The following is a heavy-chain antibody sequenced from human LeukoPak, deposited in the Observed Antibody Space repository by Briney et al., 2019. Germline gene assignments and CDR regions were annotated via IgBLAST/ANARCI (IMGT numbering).Heavy chain of an antibody. CDR1: GGSISSYY. D-gene: IGHD6-19*01. J-gene: IGHJ4*02. Sequence: PSETLSLTCTVSGGSISSYYWSWLRQPPGKGLEWIGYIYYSGSTNYNPSLKSRVTISVDTSKNQFSLKLSSVTAADTAVYYCARGGWYGRYFDYWGQGTLVTVPS. CDR2: IYYSGST. V-gene: IGHV4-59*08. CDR3: ARGGWYGRYFDY.